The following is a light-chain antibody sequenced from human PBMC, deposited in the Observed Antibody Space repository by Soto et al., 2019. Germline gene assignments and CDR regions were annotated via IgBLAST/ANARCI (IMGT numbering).Light chain of an antibody. J-gene: IGLJ3*02. Sequence: QSVLTQSPSVSGAPRQSVNISCSGNNSNIGSNAVPWYQQLPGKAPKLLMYYNDMLPSGVSDRFSGSKSGTSASLAISGLQSEYEGDYYCATWYDRLTAWVFGGGTKLTVL. CDR1: NSNIGSNA. CDR3: ATWYDRLTAWV. V-gene: IGLV1-36*01. CDR2: YND.